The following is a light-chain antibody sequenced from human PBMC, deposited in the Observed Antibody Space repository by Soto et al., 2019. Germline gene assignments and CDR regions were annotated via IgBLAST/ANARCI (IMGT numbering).Light chain of an antibody. CDR2: EVT. J-gene: IGLJ1*01. CDR3: CSYASSSTYV. V-gene: IGLV2-23*02. Sequence: QSVLTQPASVSGSPGQSITISCTGTGSDVGGYNFVSWYQQHPGKAPKLMIYEVTKRPSGVSDRFSGSKSGNTASLTISGLQAEDEADYYCCSYASSSTYVFGTGTKVTVL. CDR1: GSDVGGYNF.